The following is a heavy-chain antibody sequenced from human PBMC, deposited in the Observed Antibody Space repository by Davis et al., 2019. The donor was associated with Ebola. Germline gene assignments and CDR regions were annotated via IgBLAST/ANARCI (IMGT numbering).Heavy chain of an antibody. J-gene: IGHJ6*02. V-gene: IGHV3-30*18. Sequence: GGSLRLSCAASGFTFSAYSMNWVRQAPGKGLEWVAVISYDGSNKYYADSVKGRFTISRDNSKNTLYLQMNSLRAEDTAVYYCAKDPTVLTGSYYYGMDVWGQGTTVTVSS. CDR3: AKDPTVLTGSYYYGMDV. CDR2: ISYDGSNK. D-gene: IGHD4-11*01. CDR1: GFTFSAYS.